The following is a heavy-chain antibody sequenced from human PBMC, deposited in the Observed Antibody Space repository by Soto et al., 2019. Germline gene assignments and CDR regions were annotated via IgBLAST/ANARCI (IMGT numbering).Heavy chain of an antibody. CDR3: GRVGPQAHSGIEWLLTIVY. CDR2: INPSGGST. Sequence: QVQLVPSGAEVKKPGASVKVSCKASGYTFTSYYMHWVRQAPGQGLEWMGIINPSGGSTSYAQKFLGRVAIARDTCVGTVHMVQSSLRGEDTAFYYCGRVGPQAHSGIEWLLTIVYLVQGTQNTVSS. CDR1: GYTFTSYY. V-gene: IGHV1-46*01. D-gene: IGHD3-3*01. J-gene: IGHJ1*01.